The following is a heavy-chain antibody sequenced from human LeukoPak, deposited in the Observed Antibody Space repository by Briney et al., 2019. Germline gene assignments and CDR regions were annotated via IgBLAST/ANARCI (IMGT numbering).Heavy chain of an antibody. CDR2: IYHSGST. V-gene: IGHV4-38-2*02. CDR1: GYSISSGYY. Sequence: PSETLSLTCTVSGYSISSGYYWGWIRQPPGKGLEWIGSIYHSGSTYYNPSLKSRVTISVDTSKNQFSLKLSSVTAADTAVYYCARGPQYCSGGSCYSGVFSYFDYWGQGTLVTVSS. J-gene: IGHJ4*02. CDR3: ARGPQYCSGGSCYSGVFSYFDY. D-gene: IGHD2-15*01.